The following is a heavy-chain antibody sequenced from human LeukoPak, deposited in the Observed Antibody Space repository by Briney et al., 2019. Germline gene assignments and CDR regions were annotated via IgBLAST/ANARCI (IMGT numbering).Heavy chain of an antibody. CDR1: GGSISSYY. Sequence: SETLSLTCTVSGGSISSYYWSWIRQPPGKGLEWIGCIYYSGSTNYNPSLKSRVTISVDTSKNQFSLKLSSVTAADTAVYYCARMGRDGYNLIFDYWGQGTLVTVSS. J-gene: IGHJ4*02. D-gene: IGHD5-24*01. CDR2: IYYSGST. V-gene: IGHV4-59*01. CDR3: ARMGRDGYNLIFDY.